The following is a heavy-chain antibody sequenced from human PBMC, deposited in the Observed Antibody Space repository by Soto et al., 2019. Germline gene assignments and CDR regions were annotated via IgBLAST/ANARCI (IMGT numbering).Heavy chain of an antibody. D-gene: IGHD1-7*01. V-gene: IGHV4-34*01. CDR1: AGSITTSY. CDR2: INHRGSS. Sequence: PSETLSLTCTVSAGSITTSYWSWIRQSPGKGLEWIGEINHRGSSDYNPSLKSRVTISIDASKNHVTLELTSVTAADTAVYYCARSDNRNSLYGVDVWGQGTAVTAP. CDR3: ARSDNRNSLYGVDV. J-gene: IGHJ6*02.